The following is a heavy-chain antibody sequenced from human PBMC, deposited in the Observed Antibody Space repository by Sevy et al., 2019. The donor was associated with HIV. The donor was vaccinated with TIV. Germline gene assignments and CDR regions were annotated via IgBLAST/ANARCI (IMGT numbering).Heavy chain of an antibody. V-gene: IGHV1-69*13. CDR3: ACDTMTTITTKAFDI. CDR2: IIPIFGTA. J-gene: IGHJ3*02. Sequence: SVKVSCKASGDTFSSYAISWVRQAPGQGLEWMGGIIPIFGTARYAKKFQGRVTITADESTTTGEMELSSLRSEDTAVDYSACDTMTTITTKAFDIWGQGTMVTVSS. D-gene: IGHD4-4*01. CDR1: GDTFSSYA.